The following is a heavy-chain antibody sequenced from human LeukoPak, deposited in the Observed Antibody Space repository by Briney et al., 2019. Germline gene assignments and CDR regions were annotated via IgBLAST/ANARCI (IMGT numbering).Heavy chain of an antibody. D-gene: IGHD6-13*01. J-gene: IGHJ4*02. CDR1: GFTVSSNY. Sequence: GGSLRLSCAASGFTVSSNYMGWVRQAPGKGLEWVSVIYSGGGTYYADSVKGRFTISRDTSMNTLYLQMNSLRADDTAVYYCARGPPGQQLLFWGQGTLVTVSS. V-gene: IGHV3-66*01. CDR2: IYSGGGT. CDR3: ARGPPGQQLLF.